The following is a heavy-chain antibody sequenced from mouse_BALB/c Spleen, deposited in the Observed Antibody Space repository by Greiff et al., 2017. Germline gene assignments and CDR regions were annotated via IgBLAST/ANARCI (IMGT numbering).Heavy chain of an antibody. CDR2: ISSGGSYT. Sequence: DVQLVESGGDLVKPGGSLKLSCAASGFTFSSYGMSWVRQTPDKRLEWVATISSGGSYTYYPDSVKGRFTISRDNAKNTLYLQMSSLKSEDTAMYYCARQAYGIDYWGQGTTRTVSS. J-gene: IGHJ2*01. V-gene: IGHV5-6*01. CDR1: GFTFSSYG. D-gene: IGHD2-10*02. CDR3: ARQAYGIDY.